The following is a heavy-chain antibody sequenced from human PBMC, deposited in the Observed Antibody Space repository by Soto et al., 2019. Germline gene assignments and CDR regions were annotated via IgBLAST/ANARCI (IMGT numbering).Heavy chain of an antibody. V-gene: IGHV1-3*01. J-gene: IGHJ4*02. Sequence: ASVKVSCKASGYTFTGYTVHWVRQAPGQRLEWMGWINAFNGSTKYSQTFQGRVTITSDTSASTPYMELRSLRSDDTAVYYCARAGITGSNAFDYWGQGTLVSVAS. CDR3: ARAGITGSNAFDY. CDR1: GYTFTGYT. CDR2: INAFNGST. D-gene: IGHD1-20*01.